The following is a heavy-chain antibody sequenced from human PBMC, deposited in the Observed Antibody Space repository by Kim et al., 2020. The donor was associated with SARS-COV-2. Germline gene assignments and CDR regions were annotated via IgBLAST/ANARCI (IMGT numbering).Heavy chain of an antibody. V-gene: IGHV4-34*01. CDR1: GGSFSGYY. J-gene: IGHJ4*02. D-gene: IGHD2-2*01. Sequence: SETLSLTCGVTGGSFSGYYWNWIRQSPGKGLEWIGEIHHSGSTNYNPSLESRVTISIDMSKNQFSLKVNSVTAADTATYFCARGKLRFGYAASKQHLDFWGQGTLVTVSS. CDR2: IHHSGST. CDR3: ARGKLRFGYAASKQHLDF.